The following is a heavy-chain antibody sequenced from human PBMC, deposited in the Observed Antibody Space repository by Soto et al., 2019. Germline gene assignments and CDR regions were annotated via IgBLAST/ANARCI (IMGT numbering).Heavy chain of an antibody. Sequence: VGSLRLSGAASGFTFSSYSMNWVRQAPGKGLEWVSSISSSSSYIYYADSVKGRFTISRDNAKNSLYLQMNSLRAEDTAVYYCARARGAYYYDSSGLFDYWGQGTLVTVSS. CDR3: ARARGAYYYDSSGLFDY. J-gene: IGHJ4*02. CDR2: ISSSSSYI. D-gene: IGHD3-22*01. V-gene: IGHV3-21*01. CDR1: GFTFSSYS.